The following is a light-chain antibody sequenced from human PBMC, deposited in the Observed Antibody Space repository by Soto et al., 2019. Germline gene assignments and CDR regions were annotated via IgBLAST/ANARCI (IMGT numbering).Light chain of an antibody. V-gene: IGLV2-23*01. CDR1: SSDIGSYNL. CDR3: CSYAGSSTYVV. Sequence: QSVLTQPASVSGSPGQSITISCTGDSSDIGSYNLVSWYQQHPDKAPKLMIYQGSKRPSGVSNRFSGSKSGNTASLTISGLQAEDEADYYCCSYAGSSTYVVFGGGTQLTVL. J-gene: IGLJ2*01. CDR2: QGS.